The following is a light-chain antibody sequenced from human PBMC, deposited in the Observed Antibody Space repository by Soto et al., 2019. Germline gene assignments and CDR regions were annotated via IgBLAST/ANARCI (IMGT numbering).Light chain of an antibody. CDR2: DAS. Sequence: EIVLTQSPATLSLSPGERATLSCSASQRVSSYLAWYQHKPGQAPRLLIYDASKRATGIPARFSGSGSGTDCTLTISSLEPEDFAVYYCQQRSVSSTFGQGTNLEI. V-gene: IGKV3-11*01. CDR1: QRVSSY. J-gene: IGKJ2*01. CDR3: QQRSVSST.